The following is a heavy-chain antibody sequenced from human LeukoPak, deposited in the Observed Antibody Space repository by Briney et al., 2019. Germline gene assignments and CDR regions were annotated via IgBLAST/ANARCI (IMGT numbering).Heavy chain of an antibody. Sequence: SETLSLTCTVSGGSISSYYWSWIRQPPGKGLEGIGYIYYSGITNYNPSLKSRVTISVDTSKNQFSLKLSSVTAADTAVYYCARASYCSSTSCYSWLHYYYMDVWGKGTTVTVSS. CDR3: ARASYCSSTSCYSWLHYYYMDV. V-gene: IGHV4-59*01. CDR2: IYYSGIT. J-gene: IGHJ6*03. D-gene: IGHD2-2*01. CDR1: GGSISSYY.